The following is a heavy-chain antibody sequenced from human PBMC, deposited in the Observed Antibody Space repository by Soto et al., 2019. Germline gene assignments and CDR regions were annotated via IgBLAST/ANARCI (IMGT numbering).Heavy chain of an antibody. Sequence: GSLRLSCSGSGFNFSWYWMGRVRQAPGKGLEWVANIKQDGSEKYYVDSVKGRFTISRDNAKDSLYLQMNSLRAEDTAVYYCARGVAAVTGYWGQGTLVTVSS. V-gene: IGHV3-7*01. CDR2: IKQDGSEK. D-gene: IGHD2-2*01. J-gene: IGHJ4*02. CDR1: GFNFSWYW. CDR3: ARGVAAVTGY.